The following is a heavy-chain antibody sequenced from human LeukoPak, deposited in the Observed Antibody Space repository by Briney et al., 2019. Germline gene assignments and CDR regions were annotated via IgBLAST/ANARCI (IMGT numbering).Heavy chain of an antibody. CDR2: IYYSGST. CDR3: AGQWASYFDY. Sequence: SGTLSLTCTVSGGSISNYYWSWIRQPPGKGLEWIGYIYYSGSTNYNPSLKSRVTISVDTSKNQFSLKLSSVTAADTAVYYCAGQWASYFDYWGQGTLVTVSS. J-gene: IGHJ4*02. D-gene: IGHD1-26*01. CDR1: GGSISNYY. V-gene: IGHV4-59*01.